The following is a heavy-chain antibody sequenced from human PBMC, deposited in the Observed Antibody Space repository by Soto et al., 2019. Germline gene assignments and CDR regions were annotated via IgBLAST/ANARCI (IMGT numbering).Heavy chain of an antibody. J-gene: IGHJ6*03. V-gene: IGHV3-64*01. CDR2: ISSNGVGT. Sequence: GGSLRLSCAASGFTLSGYAMDWVRQAPGKGLEYVSGISSNGVGTYYANSVQGRFTISRDNAKNTVYLQMGSLRPEDMALYYYAKDISGGGRDYDYYYYMDVWGKGTTVTVSS. CDR1: GFTLSGYA. D-gene: IGHD2-15*01. CDR3: AKDISGGGRDYDYYYYMDV.